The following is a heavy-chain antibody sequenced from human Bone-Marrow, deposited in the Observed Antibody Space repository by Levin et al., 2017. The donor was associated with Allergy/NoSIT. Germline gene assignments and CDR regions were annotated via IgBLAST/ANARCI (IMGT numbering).Heavy chain of an antibody. J-gene: IGHJ4*02. CDR1: GGSVSSGSYY. V-gene: IGHV4-61*01. CDR3: ARGSYFGGLSFDC. CDR2: IYHSGST. Sequence: SQTLSLTCTVSGGSVSSGSYYWSWIRQPPGKGLEWIAYIYHSGSTKYNPSLKSRVTISLDTSRNQFSLRLTSLTAADTSVYYWARGSYFGGLSFDCWGKGTLVTVSS. D-gene: IGHD4-23*01.